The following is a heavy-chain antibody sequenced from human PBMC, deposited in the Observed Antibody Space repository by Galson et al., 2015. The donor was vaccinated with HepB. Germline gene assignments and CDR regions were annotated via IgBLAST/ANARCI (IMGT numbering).Heavy chain of an antibody. D-gene: IGHD2-21*01. CDR2: ISGSGGST. CDR1: GFTFSTFA. CDR3: GKAIPAHCGEACYPRPYYFDF. Sequence: SLRLSCAASGFTFSTFAMTWVRQAPGKGLEWVAAISGSGGSTFHADSVRGRFLVSRDNSKNTLYLTWNRLSADDTATYFCGKAIPAHCGEACYPRPYYFDFWGQGTLVAVSS. V-gene: IGHV3-23*01. J-gene: IGHJ4*02.